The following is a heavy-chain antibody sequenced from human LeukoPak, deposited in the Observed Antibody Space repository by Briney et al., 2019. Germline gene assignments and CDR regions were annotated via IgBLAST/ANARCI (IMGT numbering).Heavy chain of an antibody. D-gene: IGHD2-15*01. J-gene: IGHJ4*02. CDR2: INPNSGGT. CDR1: GYTFTGYY. Sequence: ASVKVSCKASGYTFTGYYMHWVRQAPGQGLEWMGWINPNSGGTNYAQKFQGRATMTRDTSISTAYMELSRLRSDDTAVYYCARDLDLGYCSGGSCYSSDYWGQGTLVTASS. CDR3: ARDLDLGYCSGGSCYSSDY. V-gene: IGHV1-2*02.